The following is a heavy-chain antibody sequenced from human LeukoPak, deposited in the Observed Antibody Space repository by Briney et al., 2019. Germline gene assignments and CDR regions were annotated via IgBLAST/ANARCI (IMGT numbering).Heavy chain of an antibody. CDR2: INPNSGGT. Sequence: SVKVSCKASGYTFTGYYMHWVRQAPGQGLEWMGWINPNSGGTNYAQKFQGRVTMTRDTSISTAYMELSRLRSDDTAVYYCARAGIAVAGTPQNWFDPWGQGTLVTVSS. V-gene: IGHV1-2*02. CDR1: GYTFTGYY. D-gene: IGHD6-19*01. J-gene: IGHJ5*02. CDR3: ARAGIAVAGTPQNWFDP.